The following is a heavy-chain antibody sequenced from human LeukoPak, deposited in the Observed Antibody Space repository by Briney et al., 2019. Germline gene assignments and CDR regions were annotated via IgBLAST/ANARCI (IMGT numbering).Heavy chain of an antibody. CDR3: ARDRGDCGGDCYYFDY. CDR2: INPSGGST. Sequence: ASVKVSCKASGYTFTSYYMHWVRQAPGQGLEWMGIINPSGGSTSYAQKFQGRVTMTRDTPTSTVYMELSSLRSEDTAVYYCARDRGDCGGDCYYFDYWGQGTLVTVSS. D-gene: IGHD2-21*02. V-gene: IGHV1-46*01. CDR1: GYTFTSYY. J-gene: IGHJ4*02.